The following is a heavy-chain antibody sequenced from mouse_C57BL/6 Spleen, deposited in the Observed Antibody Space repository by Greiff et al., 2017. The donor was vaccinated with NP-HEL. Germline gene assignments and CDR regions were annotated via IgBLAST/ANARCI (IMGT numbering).Heavy chain of an antibody. V-gene: IGHV10-3*01. CDR2: IRSKSSNYAT. CDR3: VAPGLYDGYYVLAY. J-gene: IGHJ3*01. CDR1: GFTFNTYA. D-gene: IGHD2-3*01. Sequence: EVQLVESGGGLVQPKGSLKLSCAASGFTFNTYAMHWVRQAPGKGLEWVARIRSKSSNYATYYADSVKDRFTISRDDSQSMLYLQMNNLKTEDTAMYYCVAPGLYDGYYVLAYWGQGTLVTVSA.